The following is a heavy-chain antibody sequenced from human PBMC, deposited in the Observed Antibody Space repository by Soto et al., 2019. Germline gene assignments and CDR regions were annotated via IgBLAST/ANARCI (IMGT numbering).Heavy chain of an antibody. Sequence: GASVKVSCKASGGTFTSTTISWVRQAPGQGLEWMGRIIPILGIANYAQKFQARVTNTADKSTSTAYMELSSLRSEDTAVYYCARGGAIRDGYNRWGKGTLVTVSS. CDR3: ARGGAIRDGYNR. J-gene: IGHJ4*02. V-gene: IGHV1-69*02. CDR2: IIPILGIA. CDR1: GGTFTSTT. D-gene: IGHD5-12*01.